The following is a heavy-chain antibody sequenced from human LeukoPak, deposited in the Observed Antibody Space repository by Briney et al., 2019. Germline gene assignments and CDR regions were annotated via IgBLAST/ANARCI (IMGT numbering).Heavy chain of an antibody. CDR3: ASSIQYCSGGSCVDY. CDR1: GYTFTGYY. CDR2: INPNSGGT. J-gene: IGHJ4*02. D-gene: IGHD2-15*01. Sequence: ASVKISCKASGYTFTGYYMNWVRQAPGQGLEWMGWINPNSGGTTYAQKFQGRVTMTRDTSISTVYMELSRLRSDDTAVYYCASSIQYCSGGSCVDYWGQGTLVNVSS. V-gene: IGHV1-2*02.